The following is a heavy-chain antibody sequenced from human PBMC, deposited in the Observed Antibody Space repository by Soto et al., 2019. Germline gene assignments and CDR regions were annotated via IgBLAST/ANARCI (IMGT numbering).Heavy chain of an antibody. J-gene: IGHJ4*02. Sequence: GGSLRLSCAASGFSFSNFAVNWVRQAPGKGLEWASTISGSGGTTYSADSVKGRFTIPRDNSKDTLYLQMNSLRAEDTAVDYCAKFGSSVGATGAYSYFGDRGPGSSGTVRS. CDR1: GFSFSNFA. V-gene: IGHV3-23*01. CDR3: AKFGSSVGATGAYSYFGD. D-gene: IGHD1-26*01. CDR2: ISGSGGTT.